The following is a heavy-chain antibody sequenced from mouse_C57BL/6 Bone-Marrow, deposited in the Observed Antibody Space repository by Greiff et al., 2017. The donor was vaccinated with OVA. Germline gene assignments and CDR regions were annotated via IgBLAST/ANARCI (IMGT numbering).Heavy chain of an antibody. D-gene: IGHD1-1*01. V-gene: IGHV1-61*01. CDR1: GYTFTSYW. CDR2: IYPSDSET. CDR3: ARSSGSSLYYFDY. J-gene: IGHJ2*01. Sequence: QVQLQQSGAELVRPGSSVKLSCKASGYTFTSYWMDWVKQRPGQGLEWIGNIYPSDSETHYNQKFKDKATLTVDKSSSTAYMQLSSLTSEDSAVYYCARSSGSSLYYFDYWGQGTTLTVSS.